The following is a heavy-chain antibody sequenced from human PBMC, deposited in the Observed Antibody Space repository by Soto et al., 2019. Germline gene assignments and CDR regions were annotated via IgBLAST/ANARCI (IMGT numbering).Heavy chain of an antibody. J-gene: IGHJ5*02. CDR1: GGTFSSYA. CDR2: IIPIFGTA. Sequence: GASVKVSCKASGGTFSSYAISWVRQAPGQGLEWMGGIIPIFGTANYAQKFQGRVTITADKSTSTAYMELSSLRSEDTAVYYCARENIAAAGTGWFDPWGQGTLVTV. V-gene: IGHV1-69*06. CDR3: ARENIAAAGTGWFDP. D-gene: IGHD6-13*01.